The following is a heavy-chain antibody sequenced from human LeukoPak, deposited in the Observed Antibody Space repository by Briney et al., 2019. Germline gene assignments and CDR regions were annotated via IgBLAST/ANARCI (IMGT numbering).Heavy chain of an antibody. V-gene: IGHV4-34*01. Sequence: SETLSLTCAVYGGSFSGYYWSWIRQPPGKGLEWIGEINHSGSTNYNPSLKSRVTISVDTSKNQFSLKLSSVTAADTAVYYCARGKGIAARGLDYWGQGTLVTVSS. CDR1: GGSFSGYY. CDR2: INHSGST. CDR3: ARGKGIAARGLDY. J-gene: IGHJ4*02. D-gene: IGHD6-6*01.